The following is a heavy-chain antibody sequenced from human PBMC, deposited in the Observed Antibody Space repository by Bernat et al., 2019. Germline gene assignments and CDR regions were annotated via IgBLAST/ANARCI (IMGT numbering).Heavy chain of an antibody. CDR1: GFTFSSYS. V-gene: IGHV3-21*01. Sequence: EVQLVESGGGLVKPGGSLRLSCAASGFTFSSYSMNWVRQAPGKGLEWVSSISSSSSYIYYADSVKGRFTISRDNAKNSLYLQMNSLRAEDTAVYYCARFGQWLVYYFDYWGQRTLVTVSS. J-gene: IGHJ4*02. CDR2: ISSSSSYI. D-gene: IGHD6-19*01. CDR3: ARFGQWLVYYFDY.